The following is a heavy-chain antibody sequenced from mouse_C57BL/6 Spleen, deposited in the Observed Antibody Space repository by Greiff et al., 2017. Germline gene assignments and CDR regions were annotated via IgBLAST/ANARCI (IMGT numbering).Heavy chain of an antibody. V-gene: IGHV1-15*01. CDR3: TRRDPYYYGSSDHY. D-gene: IGHD1-1*01. CDR1: GYTFTDYE. J-gene: IGHJ2*01. Sequence: VQLQESGAELVRPGASVTLSCTASGYTFTDYEMHWVKQTPVPGLEWIGAIDPETGGTAYNQKFNGKAILTADKSTSTAYMELRSQTSEYSAVYTCTRRDPYYYGSSDHYWGQGTTLTVSS. CDR2: IDPETGGT.